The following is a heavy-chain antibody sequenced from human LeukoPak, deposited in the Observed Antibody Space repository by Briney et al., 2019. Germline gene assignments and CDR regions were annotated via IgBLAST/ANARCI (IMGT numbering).Heavy chain of an antibody. CDR1: RFTFSSYT. Sequence: GGSLRLSCAASRFTFSSYTMNWVRQAPGKGLEWVSSISSSSSAIYYAASVKGRFTISRDNAKNSLYLQMNSLRDEDTAVYYCARGALRYSDYWGQGTLVTVSS. D-gene: IGHD3-9*01. V-gene: IGHV3-48*02. CDR2: ISSSSSAI. J-gene: IGHJ4*02. CDR3: ARGALRYSDY.